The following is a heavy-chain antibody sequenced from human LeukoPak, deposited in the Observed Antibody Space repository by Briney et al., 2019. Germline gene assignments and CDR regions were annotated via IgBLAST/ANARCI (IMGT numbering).Heavy chain of an antibody. J-gene: IGHJ4*02. CDR1: GGSISSGSYY. CDR2: IYTSGST. V-gene: IGHV4-61*02. Sequence: SETLSLTCTVSGGSISSGSYYWSWIRQPAGKGLEWLGRIYTSGSTNYNPFLKSRVTISVDTSKNQFSLKLSSVTAADTAVYYCARSPDYYDSSGLDYWGQGTLVTVSS. D-gene: IGHD3-22*01. CDR3: ARSPDYYDSSGLDY.